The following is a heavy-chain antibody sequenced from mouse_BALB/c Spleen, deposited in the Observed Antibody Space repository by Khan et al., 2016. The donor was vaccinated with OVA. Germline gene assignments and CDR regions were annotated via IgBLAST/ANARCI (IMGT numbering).Heavy chain of an antibody. V-gene: IGHV5-17*02. CDR3: ARSGGNFHWYFDV. CDR1: GFTFSSFG. Sequence: VHVKQSGGGLVQPGGSRKLSCAASGFTFSSFGMHWVRQAPKKGLEWVAYISSGSSTIYYVDTVKGRFTIFRDNPKNTLFLQMTSLRSEDTAMYYCARSGGNFHWYFDVWGAGTSVTVSS. CDR2: ISSGSSTI. J-gene: IGHJ1*01. D-gene: IGHD2-1*01.